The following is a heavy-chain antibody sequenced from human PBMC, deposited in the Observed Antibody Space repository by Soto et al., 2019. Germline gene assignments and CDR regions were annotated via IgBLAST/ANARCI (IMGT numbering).Heavy chain of an antibody. J-gene: IGHJ4*02. Sequence: PGGSLRLSCAGSGFTPSSNYISWVRQAPGKGLEWVSVIYSGGSTYYADSVKGRFTISRDNSKNTLYLQMNSLRAEDTAVYYCAQPHSSNWYYFDYWGQGTLVTVS. V-gene: IGHV3-53*05. D-gene: IGHD6-13*01. CDR2: IYSGGST. CDR1: GFTPSSNY. CDR3: AQPHSSNWYYFDY.